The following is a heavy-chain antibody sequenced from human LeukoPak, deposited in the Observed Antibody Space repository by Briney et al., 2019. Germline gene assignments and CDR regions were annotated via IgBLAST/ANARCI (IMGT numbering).Heavy chain of an antibody. V-gene: IGHV3-7*01. J-gene: IGHJ4*02. Sequence: GGSLRLSCAASGFTFSSYWMSWVRQAPGKGLEWVANIKQDGSEKYYVDSVEGRFTISRDNAKNSLYLQMNSLRAEDAAVYYCARDYRYSSSRESGFDYWGQGTLVTVSS. CDR1: GFTFSSYW. D-gene: IGHD6-6*01. CDR2: IKQDGSEK. CDR3: ARDYRYSSSRESGFDY.